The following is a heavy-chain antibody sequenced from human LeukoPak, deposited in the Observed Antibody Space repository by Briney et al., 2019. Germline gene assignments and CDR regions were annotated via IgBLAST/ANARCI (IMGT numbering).Heavy chain of an antibody. J-gene: IGHJ4*02. Sequence: PSETLSLTCTVSGGSISSYYWSWIRQPARKGLEWIGRIYTSGSTNYNPSLKSRVTMSVDTSKNQFSLKLSSVTAADTAVYYCARDGGAAARLWFGYWGQGTLVTVSS. D-gene: IGHD6-6*01. CDR2: IYTSGST. CDR1: GGSISSYY. CDR3: ARDGGAAARLWFGY. V-gene: IGHV4-4*07.